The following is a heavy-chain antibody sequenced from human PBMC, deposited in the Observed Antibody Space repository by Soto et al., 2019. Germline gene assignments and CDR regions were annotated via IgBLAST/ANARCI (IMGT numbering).Heavy chain of an antibody. CDR3: AKGALRGYDKPGNWFDP. D-gene: IGHD5-12*01. V-gene: IGHV3-23*01. CDR1: GFTFSSYA. CDR2: ISGSGGST. J-gene: IGHJ5*02. Sequence: RLSCAASGFTFSSYAMSWVRQAPGKGLEWVSAISGSGGSTYYADSVKGRFTISRDNSKNTLYLQMNSLRAEDTAVYYCAKGALRGYDKPGNWFDPWGQGTLVTVSS.